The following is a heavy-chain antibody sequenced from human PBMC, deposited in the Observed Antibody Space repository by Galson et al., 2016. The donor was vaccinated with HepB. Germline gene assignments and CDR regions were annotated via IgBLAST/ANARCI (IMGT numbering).Heavy chain of an antibody. D-gene: IGHD1-1*01. CDR3: ASGTTAYFDY. J-gene: IGHJ4*02. V-gene: IGHV6-1*01. CDR1: GDSVSSNSAA. Sequence: CAISGDSVSSNSAAWNWIRQSPSRGLEWLGRTYYMSKWYNDYAVSVKSRITINTDTSKNKFSLQLNSVTPEDTAVYFCASGTTAYFDYWGQGTLVTVSS. CDR2: TYYMSKWYN.